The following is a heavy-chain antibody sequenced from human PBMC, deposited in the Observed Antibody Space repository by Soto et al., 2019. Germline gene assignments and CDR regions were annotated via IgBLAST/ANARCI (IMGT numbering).Heavy chain of an antibody. Sequence: GSLILSCAASGFTFSSYWMTWVRHAPGKGLEWVANIKQDGSDKYYVDSVKGRFTISRDNAKNSLYLQMNSLRAEDTAVYYCARALSHSYYVKDFSSQGT. CDR2: IKQDGSDK. D-gene: IGHD3-16*01. J-gene: IGHJ3*01. CDR1: GFTFSSYW. CDR3: ARALSHSYYVKDF. V-gene: IGHV3-7*01.